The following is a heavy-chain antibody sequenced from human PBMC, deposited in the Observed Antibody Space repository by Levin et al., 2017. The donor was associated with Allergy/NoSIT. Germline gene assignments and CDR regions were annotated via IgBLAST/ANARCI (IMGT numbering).Heavy chain of an antibody. CDR3: ARAPPRYDYIWGSYSLPSFGNWFDP. CDR2: INHSGST. D-gene: IGHD3-16*01. CDR1: GGSFSGYY. Sequence: SETLSLTCAVYGGSFSGYYWSWIRQPPGKGLEWIGEINHSGSTNYNPSLKSRVTISVDTSKNQFSLKLSSVTAADTAVYYCARAPPRYDYIWGSYSLPSFGNWFDPWGQGTLVTVSS. V-gene: IGHV4-34*01. J-gene: IGHJ5*02.